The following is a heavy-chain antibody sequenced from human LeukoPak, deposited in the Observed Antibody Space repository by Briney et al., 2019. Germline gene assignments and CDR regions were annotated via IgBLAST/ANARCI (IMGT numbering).Heavy chain of an antibody. D-gene: IGHD6-19*01. V-gene: IGHV1-69*04. J-gene: IGHJ4*02. CDR3: ARDWYSSGWNSDY. CDR1: GGTFSSYA. Sequence: SVRVSCKASGGTFSSYAISWVRQAPGQGLEWMGRIIPILGIANYAQKFQGRVTITADKSTSTAYMELSSLRSEDTAVYYCARDWYSSGWNSDYWGQGTLVTVSS. CDR2: IIPILGIA.